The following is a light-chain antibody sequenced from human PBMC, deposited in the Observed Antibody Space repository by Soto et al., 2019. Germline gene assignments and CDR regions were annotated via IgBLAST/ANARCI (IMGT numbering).Light chain of an antibody. CDR3: QQYSNWPRT. J-gene: IGKJ1*01. CDR1: QSVTSSK. CDR2: GAS. V-gene: IGKV3-15*01. Sequence: EIVMTQSPATLSVSPGERATLSCRASQSVTSSKLAWYQQKPGQAHRILIYGASTRATGIPVRFSGSGSGTEVTLTIISLQSEDFAVYYCQQYSNWPRTFGQGTKVEIK.